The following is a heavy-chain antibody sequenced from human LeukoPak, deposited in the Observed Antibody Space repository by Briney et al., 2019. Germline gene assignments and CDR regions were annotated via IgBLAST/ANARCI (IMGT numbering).Heavy chain of an antibody. CDR2: IYYSGST. CDR3: ASGDSSGYYSGLLNY. V-gene: IGHV4-59*12. Sequence: SETLSLTCTVSGGSISSYYWSWIRQPPGKGLEWIGYIYYSGSTNYNPSLKSRVTISVDTSKNQFSLKLSSVTAADTAVYYCASGDSSGYYSGLLNYWGQGTLVTVSS. J-gene: IGHJ4*02. D-gene: IGHD3-22*01. CDR1: GGSISSYY.